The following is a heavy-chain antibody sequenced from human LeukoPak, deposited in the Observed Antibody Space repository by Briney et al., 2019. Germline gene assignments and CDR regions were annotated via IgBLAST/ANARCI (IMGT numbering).Heavy chain of an antibody. V-gene: IGHV4-39*07. D-gene: IGHD2/OR15-2a*01. CDR1: GGSISSSSYY. CDR3: ARAGIIVVYNWFDP. Sequence: PSETLSLTCTVSGGSISSSSYYWSWIRQPPGKGLEWIGEINHSGSTNYNPSLKSRVTISVDTSKNQFSLKLSSVTAADTAVYYCARAGIIVVYNWFDPWGQGTLVTVSS. J-gene: IGHJ5*02. CDR2: INHSGST.